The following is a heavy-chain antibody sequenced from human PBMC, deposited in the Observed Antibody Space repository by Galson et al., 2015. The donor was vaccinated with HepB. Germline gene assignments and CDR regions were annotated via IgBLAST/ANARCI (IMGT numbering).Heavy chain of an antibody. CDR3: AHSPIVCGGQKCYSGNYFDY. J-gene: IGHJ4*02. CDR1: GFSLSSSGVA. Sequence: PALVKPTQTLTLPCTFSGFSLSSSGVAVAWIRQPPGEALEWLAHIYWDDDKRYRPPLRGRLTIYKDTSKNQVVLTMTNMDPVDTGTYFCAHSPIVCGGQKCYSGNYFDYWGQGIQVTVSS. CDR2: IYWDDDK. D-gene: IGHD2-21*01. V-gene: IGHV2-5*02.